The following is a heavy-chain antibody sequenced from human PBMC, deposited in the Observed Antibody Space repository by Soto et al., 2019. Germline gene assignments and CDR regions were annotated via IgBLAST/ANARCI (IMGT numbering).Heavy chain of an antibody. CDR3: ARDARGDEAPMDY. V-gene: IGHV1-69*05. D-gene: IGHD3-10*01. J-gene: IGHJ4*02. CDR2: IIPIFGTA. Sequence: QVQLVQSGAEVKKPGSSVKVSCKASGGTFSSYAISWVRQAPGQGLEWMGGIIPIFGTANYAQKFQGWVTMTRDTSISTAYMELSRLRSDDTAVYYCARDARGDEAPMDYWGQGTLVTVSS. CDR1: GGTFSSYA.